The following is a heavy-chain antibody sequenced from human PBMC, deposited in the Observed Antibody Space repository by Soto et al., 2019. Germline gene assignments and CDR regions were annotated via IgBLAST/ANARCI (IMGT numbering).Heavy chain of an antibody. Sequence: QVHLVQSGTEVKPPGASVKVSCKVSGYNLTELFIQWVRQAPGKGLEWMGGFDPEDGETIYAQKFQGRITMTEDTSTDTADMELSSLRCDDTAIFYCVTERPENGDYYYYGMHFWGQGTTVTV. J-gene: IGHJ6*02. CDR3: VTERPENGDYYYYGMHF. CDR1: GYNLTELF. CDR2: FDPEDGET. D-gene: IGHD4-17*01. V-gene: IGHV1-24*01.